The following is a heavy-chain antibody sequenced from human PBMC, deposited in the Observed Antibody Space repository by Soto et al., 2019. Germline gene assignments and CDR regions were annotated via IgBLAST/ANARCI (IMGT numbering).Heavy chain of an antibody. Sequence: GGSLRLSCAASGLTFSTYVMHWVRQAPGKGLEWVALISYDGGNKYYAESVKGRFTISRDNSKNTLYLQMNSLRTEDTAMYHCAKVDTAMAYFNAKDVWGQGTTVTVSS. J-gene: IGHJ6*02. D-gene: IGHD5-18*01. CDR3: AKVDTAMAYFNAKDV. CDR1: GLTFSTYV. V-gene: IGHV3-30*18. CDR2: ISYDGGNK.